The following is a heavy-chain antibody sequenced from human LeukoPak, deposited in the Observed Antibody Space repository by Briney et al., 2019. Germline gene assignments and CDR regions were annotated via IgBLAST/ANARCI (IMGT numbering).Heavy chain of an antibody. CDR3: AKGLSGSCYDAFGY. Sequence: GGSLRLSCAASGFTFNSYAMTWVRQAPGKGLEWVSSIVSSGGNTKYADSVMGRFTISRDNSMNIVYLQMNSLRAEDSALYYCAKGLSGSCYDAFGYLGPRDNGHRLF. CDR2: IVSSGGNT. V-gene: IGHV3-23*01. CDR1: GFTFNSYA. D-gene: IGHD6-13*01. J-gene: IGHJ3*02.